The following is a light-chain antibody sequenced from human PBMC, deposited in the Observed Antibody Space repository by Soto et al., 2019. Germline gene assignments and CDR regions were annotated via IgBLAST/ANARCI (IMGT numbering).Light chain of an antibody. V-gene: IGLV3-21*02. CDR1: NIGRKG. CDR3: QVWDSTGDPYV. Sequence: SYELTQPPSVSVAPGQTARITCGGNNIGRKGVHWYQQKPGQAPVLVVYDDSDRPSGIPERFSGSNSGNTATLTITRVEAGDEADYYCQVWDSTGDPYVFGPGTKLTVL. J-gene: IGLJ1*01. CDR2: DDS.